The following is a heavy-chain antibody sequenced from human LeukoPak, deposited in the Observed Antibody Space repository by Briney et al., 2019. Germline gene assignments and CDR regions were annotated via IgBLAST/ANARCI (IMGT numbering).Heavy chain of an antibody. CDR2: INPSGGST. V-gene: IGHV1-46*01. D-gene: IGHD4-11*01. J-gene: IGHJ4*02. CDR1: GGTFSSYA. CDR3: ARSFPITTNFDY. Sequence: ASVKVSCKASGGTFSSYAISWVRQAPGQGLEWMGIINPSGGSTSYAQKFQGRVTMTRDTSTSTVYMELSSLRSEDTAVYYCARSFPITTNFDYWGQGTLVTVSS.